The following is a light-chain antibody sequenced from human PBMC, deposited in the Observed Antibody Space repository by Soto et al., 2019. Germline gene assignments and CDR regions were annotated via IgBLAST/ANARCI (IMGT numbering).Light chain of an antibody. CDR3: QRRCGPPYT. Sequence: DIQMTQSPSSRSASVGDRVTITCRASQSLGRRLTWYQQKPGEAPKLLIYETSNLQNGVPSRFSGSGSETDFTLTINSLQPEDFATYYCQRRCGPPYTFGQGTKLE. J-gene: IGKJ2*01. CDR2: ETS. V-gene: IGKV1-39*01. CDR1: QSLGRR.